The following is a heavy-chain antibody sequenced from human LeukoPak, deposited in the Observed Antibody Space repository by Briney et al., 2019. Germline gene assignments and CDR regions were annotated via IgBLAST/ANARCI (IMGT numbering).Heavy chain of an antibody. V-gene: IGHV4-39*01. Sequence: PSETLSLTCTISGGSISSGQWWTWVRQSPGKGLEWIGSIYYSGGTYYNPSLKSRVTISVDTSKNQFSLKLSSVTAADTAVYYCARLVIGDNNWFDPWGQGTLVTVSS. CDR3: ARLVIGDNNWFDP. CDR1: GGSISSGQW. CDR2: IYYSGGT. J-gene: IGHJ5*02. D-gene: IGHD3-22*01.